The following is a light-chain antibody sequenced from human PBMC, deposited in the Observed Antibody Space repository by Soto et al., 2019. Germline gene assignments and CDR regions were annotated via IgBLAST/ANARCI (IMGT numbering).Light chain of an antibody. CDR1: QSVSSSY. CDR2: GAS. CDR3: QQYGSSPMYT. J-gene: IGKJ2*01. Sequence: EIVLTQSPGTLSLSPGERATLSCRARQSVSSSYLAWYQQKPGQAPRLLIYGASSRATGIPDRFSGSGSGTDFTLTISRLEPADFAVYYCQQYGSSPMYTFGQGTKLEIK. V-gene: IGKV3-20*01.